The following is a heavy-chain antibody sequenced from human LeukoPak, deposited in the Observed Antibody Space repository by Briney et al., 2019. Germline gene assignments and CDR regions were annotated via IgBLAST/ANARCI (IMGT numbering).Heavy chain of an antibody. CDR2: IKQDGSEK. CDR1: GFTFSSYW. CDR3: ARSLWPEDY. J-gene: IGHJ4*02. Sequence: GGSLRHSCAASGFTFSSYWMSWVRQAPGKGLEWVANIKQDGSEKNYVDSVKGRFTISRDNAKTSLYLQMNSLRVEDTAVYYCARSLWPEDYWGQGTLVTVSS. D-gene: IGHD5-18*01. V-gene: IGHV3-7*01.